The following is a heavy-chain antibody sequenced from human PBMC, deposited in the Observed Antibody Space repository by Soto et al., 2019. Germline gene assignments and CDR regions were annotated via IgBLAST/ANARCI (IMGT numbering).Heavy chain of an antibody. V-gene: IGHV3-23*01. J-gene: IGHJ6*02. Sequence: GGSLRLSCAVSGFTFNSYGLSWVRQAPGKGLEWVSAISASGGSRYYADSVKGRFTISRDNSKNTLFLQMNSLSAEDTAVYYCARRYYYDGSGPYGMDVWGQGTTVTVSS. CDR1: GFTFNSYG. CDR2: ISASGGSR. D-gene: IGHD3-22*01. CDR3: ARRYYYDGSGPYGMDV.